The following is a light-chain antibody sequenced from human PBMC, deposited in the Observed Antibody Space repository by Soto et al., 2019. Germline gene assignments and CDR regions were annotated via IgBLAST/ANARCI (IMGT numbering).Light chain of an antibody. V-gene: IGKV3-20*01. Sequence: EIVLTQSPGTLSLSPGERATLSCRASQSVSSSYLAWYQQKPGQAPRLLIYGASNRDTGIPHRFSGSRSGTDFTLTIRSLEPEDFAVYYCQQYGSSPYSFGQGTQLEIK. CDR3: QQYGSSPYS. CDR1: QSVSSSY. CDR2: GAS. J-gene: IGKJ2*03.